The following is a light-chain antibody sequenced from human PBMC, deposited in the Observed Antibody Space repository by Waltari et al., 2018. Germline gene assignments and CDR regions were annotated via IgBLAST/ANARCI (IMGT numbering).Light chain of an antibody. Sequence: HSALAQPASVSGSPGQSITISCTGTSSDVGAYNYVSWYQQHPGKAPRLRIYDVNKRPSGVSNRFSGSKSGNTASLTISVLQAEDEADYYCSSFTRASSWVFGGGTKLTV. J-gene: IGLJ3*02. CDR3: SSFTRASSWV. CDR2: DVN. CDR1: SSDVGAYNY. V-gene: IGLV2-14*03.